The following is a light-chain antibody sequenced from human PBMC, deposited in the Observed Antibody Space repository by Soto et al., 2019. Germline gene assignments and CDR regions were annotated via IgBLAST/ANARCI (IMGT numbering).Light chain of an antibody. V-gene: IGKV3-15*01. CDR3: QQYNVWPT. CDR2: GAP. CDR1: RSVISS. J-gene: IGKJ1*01. Sequence: ESVLTQSPGTLSLSPGERATLSFRASRSVISSYLAWYQQKPGQAPSLLIDGAPTRATGIPARVSGSGSETEFTLTISSLQSEDFAVYFGQQYNVWPTFGQGTKV.